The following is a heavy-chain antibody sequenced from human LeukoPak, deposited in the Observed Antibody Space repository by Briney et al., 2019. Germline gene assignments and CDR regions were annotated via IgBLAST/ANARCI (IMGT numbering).Heavy chain of an antibody. CDR2: IKQDASDS. Sequence: GETLTLTCTVSGVPFSGYWLTWVRQPPGKGLQWVASIKQDASDSRHVDSVKGRFTISRDNAKNSLFLQMNNLRPRDTAVYYCAKNIAAPGRVDYQLYGMDEWGEGTTVTVSS. V-gene: IGHV3-7*01. J-gene: IGHJ6*04. CDR3: AKNIAAPGRVDYQLYGMDE. D-gene: IGHD6-25*01. CDR1: GVPFSGYW.